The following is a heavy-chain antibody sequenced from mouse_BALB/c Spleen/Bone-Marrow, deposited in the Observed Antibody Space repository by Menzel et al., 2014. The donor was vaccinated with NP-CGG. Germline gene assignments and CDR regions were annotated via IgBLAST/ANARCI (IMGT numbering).Heavy chain of an antibody. V-gene: IGHV5-17*02. J-gene: IGHJ2*02. CDR2: ISSGSSTI. CDR1: GFTFXSFG. CDR3: ARGKYGYDY. Sequence: EVHLVESGGGLVQPGGSWKLSCAASGFTFXSFGVHWVRQAPEKGLEWVAYISSGSSTIYYADTVKGRFTISRDNPKNTLFLQMTSLRSEDTAMYYCARGKYGYDYWGQGTSLTVSS. D-gene: IGHD2-10*02.